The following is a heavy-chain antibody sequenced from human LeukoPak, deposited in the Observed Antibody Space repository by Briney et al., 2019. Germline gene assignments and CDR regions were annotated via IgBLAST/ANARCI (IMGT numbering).Heavy chain of an antibody. CDR2: ISGSGGST. CDR1: GFPFSNNV. D-gene: IGHD3-10*01. Sequence: PGGSLRLSCAASGFPFSNNVMTWVRQAPGRGLDWPAAISGSGGSTYYADSMKGRFTISRDNSKNMLYLQMNSLRVDDTAVYYCAKTFPYGTTWFGFCDYWGQGALVTVSS. J-gene: IGHJ4*02. V-gene: IGHV3-23*01. CDR3: AKTFPYGTTWFGFCDY.